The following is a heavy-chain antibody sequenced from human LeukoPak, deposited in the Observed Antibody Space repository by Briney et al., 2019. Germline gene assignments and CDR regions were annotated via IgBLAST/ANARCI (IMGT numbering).Heavy chain of an antibody. CDR3: ARDTKTMGTLYYYDSSGYYYPDY. CDR1: GYTFTGYY. Sequence: ASVKVSCKASGYTFTGYYMHWVRQAPGQGLEWMGWINPNSGGTNYAQKFQGRVTMTRDTSISTAYMELSSLRSEDTAVYYCARDTKTMGTLYYYDSSGYYYPDYWGQGTLVTVSS. D-gene: IGHD3-22*01. V-gene: IGHV1-2*02. J-gene: IGHJ4*02. CDR2: INPNSGGT.